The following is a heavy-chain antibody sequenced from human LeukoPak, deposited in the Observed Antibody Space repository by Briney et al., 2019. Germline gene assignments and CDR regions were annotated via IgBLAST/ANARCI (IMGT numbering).Heavy chain of an antibody. J-gene: IGHJ4*02. CDR3: ARDLKAAADYYFDY. D-gene: IGHD6-13*01. Sequence: GGSLRLSCAVSGFIFSSNAMHWVRQAPGKGLEWVAVISTDGRDKHHADSVKGRFTISRDNSKNTLFLQMSSLRVEDTAIYYCARDLKAAADYYFDYWGQGTLVTVSS. CDR2: ISTDGRDK. CDR1: GFIFSSNA. V-gene: IGHV3-30*04.